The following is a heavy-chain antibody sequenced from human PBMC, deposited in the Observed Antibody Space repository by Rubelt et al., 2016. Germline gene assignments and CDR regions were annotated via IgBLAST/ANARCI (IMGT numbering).Heavy chain of an antibody. V-gene: IGHV3-30*04. J-gene: IGHJ4*02. CDR3: AREITPADLD. CDR2: ISYDGSNK. CDR1: GYTFSSYA. Sequence: QVQLVESGGGVVQPGRSLRLSCAASGYTFSSYAMHWVRPAPGQGLEWVAVISYDGSNKYYADSVKGRFTISRDNSKNTLYLQMNSLRAEDTAVYYCAREITPADLDWGQGTLVTVSS. D-gene: IGHD2-2*01.